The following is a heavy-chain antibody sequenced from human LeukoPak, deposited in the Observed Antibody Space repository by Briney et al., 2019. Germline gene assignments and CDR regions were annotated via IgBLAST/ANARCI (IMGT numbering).Heavy chain of an antibody. Sequence: SGGSLRLSCAASGFTFSSYAMSWVRQAPGKGLEWVSAISGSGGSTYYADSVKGRFTISRDNPKNTLYLQMNSLRAEDTAVYYCAKIPTSLGYCSSTSCLDDYYYMDVWGKGTTVTVSS. D-gene: IGHD2-2*01. CDR2: ISGSGGST. V-gene: IGHV3-23*01. J-gene: IGHJ6*03. CDR1: GFTFSSYA. CDR3: AKIPTSLGYCSSTSCLDDYYYMDV.